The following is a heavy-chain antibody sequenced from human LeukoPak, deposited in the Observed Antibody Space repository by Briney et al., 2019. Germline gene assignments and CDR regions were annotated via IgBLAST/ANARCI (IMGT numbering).Heavy chain of an antibody. V-gene: IGHV4-4*09. Sequence: SETLSLTCAVSGVSISPYYWAWIRQPPGKGLEWIGYIYTSGSTNYNPPLKSRVTISVDTSKNQFSLKLSSVTAADTAVYYCASAYSSSSVDYWGQGTLVTVSS. CDR3: ASAYSSSSVDY. CDR1: GVSISPYY. J-gene: IGHJ4*02. D-gene: IGHD6-6*01. CDR2: IYTSGST.